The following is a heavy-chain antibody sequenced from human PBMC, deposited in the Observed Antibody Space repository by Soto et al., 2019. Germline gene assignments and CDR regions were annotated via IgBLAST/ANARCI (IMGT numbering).Heavy chain of an antibody. CDR3: ARPSYALNWDFHYGMQV. V-gene: IGHV4-34*01. Sequence: QVHLQQWGAGVLKPSETLPLTCAVSGGSFSGYYWTWIRQIPGKGLEWIGEINQSGNTKYNPSLMSRVTMSVDTSRNQFSLKLRSVTAADTAVYYCARPSYALNWDFHYGMQVWGQGTSVTVSS. J-gene: IGHJ6*02. D-gene: IGHD2-2*01. CDR1: GGSFSGYY. CDR2: INQSGNT.